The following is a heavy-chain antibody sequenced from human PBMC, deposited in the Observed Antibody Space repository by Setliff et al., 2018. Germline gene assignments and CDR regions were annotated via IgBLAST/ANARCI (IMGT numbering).Heavy chain of an antibody. CDR2: VYYSGST. CDR3: ARVALVVVIRNAFDI. V-gene: IGHV4-31*03. Sequence: TLSLTCTVSGGSISSGGYYWSWIRQHPGKGLEWIGYVYYSGSTYYNPSLKSRVTISVDTSKNQFSLKLSSVTAADTAVYYCARVALVVVIRNAFDIWGQGTMVTVSS. J-gene: IGHJ3*02. CDR1: GGSISSGGYY. D-gene: IGHD2-21*01.